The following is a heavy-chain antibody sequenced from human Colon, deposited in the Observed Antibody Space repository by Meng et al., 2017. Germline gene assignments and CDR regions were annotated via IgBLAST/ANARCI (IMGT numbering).Heavy chain of an antibody. CDR2: TSHSGST. J-gene: IGHJ4*02. Sequence: QVQLRQWGAGLLKPSETLSLTCAVSGGSISRSDWWSWVRQPPGKGLEWIGETSHSGSTNYSPSLKSRVTISLDKSKNQLSLKLNSVTAADTAVYYCASSDYYRSDYWGQGTLVTVSS. CDR3: ASSDYYRSDY. D-gene: IGHD3-22*01. CDR1: GGSISRSDW. V-gene: IGHV4-4*02.